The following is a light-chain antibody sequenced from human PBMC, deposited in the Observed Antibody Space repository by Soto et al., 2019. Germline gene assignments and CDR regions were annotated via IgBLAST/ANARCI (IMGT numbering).Light chain of an antibody. CDR3: ISYRGSDTSYV. Sequence: QSALTQPASVSGSHGRSITISCTGTSSEIGSYNYVAWYQQFPGKTPKLIIYEVRNRPSGVSFRFSGSKSGNTASLTISGLQAEDEADYYCISYRGSDTSYVFGTGTKFTVL. J-gene: IGLJ1*01. V-gene: IGLV2-14*01. CDR2: EVR. CDR1: SSEIGSYNY.